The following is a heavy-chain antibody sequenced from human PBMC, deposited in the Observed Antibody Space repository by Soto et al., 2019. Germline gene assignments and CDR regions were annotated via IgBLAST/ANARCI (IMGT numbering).Heavy chain of an antibody. CDR3: ARDRFGGTEGTNWLDP. J-gene: IGHJ5*02. V-gene: IGHV3-33*01. CDR2: ISYEGTDT. Sequence: QEELVQSGGGVVQPGRSLRLSCAASGFKFNSYGMHWVRQAPGKGLEWVAVISYEGTDTSYGDSVKGRFTISRDNTRNTLHLQMTSLSGDDTAVYYCARDRFGGTEGTNWLDPWGQGSLVIVSS. CDR1: GFKFNSYG. D-gene: IGHD3-10*01.